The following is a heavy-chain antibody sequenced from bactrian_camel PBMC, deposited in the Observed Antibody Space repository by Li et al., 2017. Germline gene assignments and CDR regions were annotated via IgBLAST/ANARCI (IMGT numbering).Heavy chain of an antibody. CDR1: GYSAVTLC. Sequence: HVQLVESGGGSVQAGGSLTLSCTATSGYSAVTLCMGWFRQAPGKEREGVAAIYTAGGTTYYADSVKGRFTISRDNEKNTPYLTTVFLQMNNLEPEDSATYTCAADLGYCSRIYGGHYWGHGTQVTVS. V-gene: IGHV3S1*01. J-gene: IGHJ4*01. D-gene: IGHD1*01. CDR3: AADLGYCSRIYGGHY. CDR2: IYTAGGTT.